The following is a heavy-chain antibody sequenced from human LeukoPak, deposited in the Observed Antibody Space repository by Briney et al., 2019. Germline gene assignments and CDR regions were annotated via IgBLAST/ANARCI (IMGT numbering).Heavy chain of an antibody. Sequence: GGSLRLSCAASGFTFNTHCMHWVRQGPGKGLVWVSRINNDGSNTGYADSVKGRFTISRDNAKNTLYLQMNSLGVEDTAVYYCATTHCYESTGYAAYWGQGTLVTVSS. CDR1: GFTFNTHC. D-gene: IGHD3-22*01. CDR2: INNDGSNT. CDR3: ATTHCYESTGYAAY. V-gene: IGHV3-74*01. J-gene: IGHJ4*02.